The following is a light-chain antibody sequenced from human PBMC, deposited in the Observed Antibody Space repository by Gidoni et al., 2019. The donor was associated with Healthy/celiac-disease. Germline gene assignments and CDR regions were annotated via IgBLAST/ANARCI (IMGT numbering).Light chain of an antibody. CDR3: QSYDSSNQGV. CDR1: SGSIASNY. CDR2: EDN. V-gene: IGLV6-57*02. J-gene: IGLJ1*01. Sequence: MLTQPHSVSESPGKTVTSSCTGSSGSIASNYVQWYQQRPGSAPTTVIYEDNQRPSGVPDRFSGSIDSSSNSASLTISGLKTEDEADYYCQSYDSSNQGVFGTGTKVTVL.